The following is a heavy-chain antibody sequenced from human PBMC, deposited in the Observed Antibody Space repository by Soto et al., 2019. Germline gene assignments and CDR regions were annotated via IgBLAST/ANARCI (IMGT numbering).Heavy chain of an antibody. V-gene: IGHV4-39*01. Sequence: QLQLLESGPGLVKPSETLSLTCIVSGGSISSSSYYWGWIRQPPGKGLEWIGSIYYSGSTYYNPSLKSRVTISVDTSKNQFSLKLSSVTAADTAVYYCASPVKGAVPAGGWFDPWGQGTLVTVSS. J-gene: IGHJ5*02. CDR2: IYYSGST. CDR1: GGSISSSSYY. CDR3: ASPVKGAVPAGGWFDP. D-gene: IGHD6-19*01.